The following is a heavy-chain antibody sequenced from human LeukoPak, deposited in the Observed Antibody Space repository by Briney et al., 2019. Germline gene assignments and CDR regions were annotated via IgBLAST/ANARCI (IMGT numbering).Heavy chain of an antibody. D-gene: IGHD6-19*01. J-gene: IGHJ4*02. CDR2: IRTKPNSYAT. CDR1: GXTFSDSA. V-gene: IGHV3-73*01. Sequence: PGGSLKLSCAASGXTFSDSAMHWVRQASGKGLEWVGHIRTKPNSYATAFAASVRGRFTISRDDSKNTAYLQMNSLKTEDTAVYYCTTRLGSSGWDSWGQGALVTVSS. CDR3: TTRLGSSGWDS.